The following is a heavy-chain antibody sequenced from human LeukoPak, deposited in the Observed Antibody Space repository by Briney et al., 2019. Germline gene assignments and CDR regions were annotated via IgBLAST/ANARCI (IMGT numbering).Heavy chain of an antibody. CDR3: ARAPLTGIAVAGTDFDY. CDR1: GYTFTSYY. CDR2: INSSGGST. V-gene: IGHV1-46*01. Sequence: ASVKVSCKVSGYTFTSYYMHWVRQAPGQGLEWMGIINSSGGSTTYAQKFQGRVTMTRDTSTSTVYMELSSLRSEDTAVHYCARAPLTGIAVAGTDFDYWGQGTLVTVSS. J-gene: IGHJ4*02. D-gene: IGHD6-19*01.